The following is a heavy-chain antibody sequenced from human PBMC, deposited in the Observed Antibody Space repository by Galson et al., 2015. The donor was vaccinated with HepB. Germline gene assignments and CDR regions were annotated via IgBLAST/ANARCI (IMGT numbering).Heavy chain of an antibody. CDR2: IDWDEDK. J-gene: IGHJ4*02. Sequence: PALVKPTQTLTLTCTFSGFPLSTSEMCVSWIRQAPGKALEWLARIDWDEDKYYSTSLKTRLTISKDTSKNQVVLTMTNMDPMDTGTYYCARSGYASGWYFYCLDSWGPGTLVTVSS. V-gene: IGHV2-70*11. D-gene: IGHD6-19*01. CDR3: ARSGYASGWYFYCLDS. CDR1: GFPLSTSEMC.